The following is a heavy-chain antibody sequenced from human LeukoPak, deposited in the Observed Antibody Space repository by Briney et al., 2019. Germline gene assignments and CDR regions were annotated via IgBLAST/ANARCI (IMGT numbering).Heavy chain of an antibody. CDR3: ARDTGGGYSCYDC. Sequence: SGGSLRLSCAASGFTFSGYWMTWIRQAPGKGLDWVANIKQDGSEKYYVDSVKGRFTISRDNAKNSLYLQMNSLRAEDTAVYYCARDTGGGYSCYDCWGQGTLVTVSS. V-gene: IGHV3-7*01. D-gene: IGHD5-18*01. J-gene: IGHJ4*02. CDR1: GFTFSGYW. CDR2: IKQDGSEK.